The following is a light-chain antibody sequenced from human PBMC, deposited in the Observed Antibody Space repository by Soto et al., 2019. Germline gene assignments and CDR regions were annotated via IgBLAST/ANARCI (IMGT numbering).Light chain of an antibody. CDR1: ISYVVGYNY. CDR3: TSYAGSSNV. V-gene: IGLV2-8*01. Sequence: TQPPSASGSPGQSFAISFTGTISYVVGYNYVSWYQQHPGKAHKLIIYEVNKRPSGVPDRFSGSKSGNTAYLTVSCLQAEDEADYYCTSYAGSSNVFGTGTKVP. CDR2: EVN. J-gene: IGLJ1*01.